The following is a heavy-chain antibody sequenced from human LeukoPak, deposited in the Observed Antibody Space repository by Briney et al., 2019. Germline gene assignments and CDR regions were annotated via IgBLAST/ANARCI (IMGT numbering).Heavy chain of an antibody. CDR2: INHSGST. D-gene: IGHD3-9*01. Sequence: SETLSLTCAVYGGSFSGYYWSWIRQPPGKGLEWIGEINHSGSTNYNPSLKSRVTISVDTSKNQFSLKLSSVTAEDTAVYFCARAALLTGGGYHFDYWGQGTLVTVSS. CDR1: GGSFSGYY. J-gene: IGHJ4*02. V-gene: IGHV4-34*01. CDR3: ARAALLTGGGYHFDY.